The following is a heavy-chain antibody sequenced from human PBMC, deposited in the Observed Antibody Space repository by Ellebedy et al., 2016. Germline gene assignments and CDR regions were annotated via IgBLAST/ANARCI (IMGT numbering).Heavy chain of an antibody. J-gene: IGHJ4*02. CDR2: IYYTGST. CDR3: ARWPPRY. CDR1: GGSISGSQDY. D-gene: IGHD5-12*01. V-gene: IGHV4-39*07. Sequence: SETLSLTXSVSGGSISGSQDYWDWIRQPPGKGLEWIGSIYYTGSTYYNPSLSSRITISADTSTNQFSLRLSSVTAADTAVYYCARWPPRYWGQGTLVTVSS.